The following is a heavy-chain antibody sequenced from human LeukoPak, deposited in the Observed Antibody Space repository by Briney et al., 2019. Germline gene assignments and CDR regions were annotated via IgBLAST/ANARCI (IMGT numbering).Heavy chain of an antibody. D-gene: IGHD4-11*01. CDR2: ISGSGGST. Sequence: GGSLRLSCAASGFTFSSYAMSCVRQAPGKGLECVSAISGSGGSTYYADSIKGRFTISRDNSKNTLYLQMNSLRAEDTAVYYCAKDQMTTVTDYWGQGTLVTVSS. J-gene: IGHJ4*02. V-gene: IGHV3-23*01. CDR1: GFTFSSYA. CDR3: AKDQMTTVTDY.